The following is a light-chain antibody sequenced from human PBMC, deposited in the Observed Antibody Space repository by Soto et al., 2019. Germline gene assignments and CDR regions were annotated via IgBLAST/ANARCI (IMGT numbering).Light chain of an antibody. CDR3: SSYTSSSTLYV. V-gene: IGLV2-14*01. J-gene: IGLJ1*01. CDR1: SSDVGGYTY. Sequence: ALTQPASVSGSPRQSITISCTGASSDVGGYTYVSWYQQHPGKAPKLMIYEVNNRPSGVSNRFSGSKSGNTASLTISGLQAEDEADYYCSSYTSSSTLYVFGTGTKVTVL. CDR2: EVN.